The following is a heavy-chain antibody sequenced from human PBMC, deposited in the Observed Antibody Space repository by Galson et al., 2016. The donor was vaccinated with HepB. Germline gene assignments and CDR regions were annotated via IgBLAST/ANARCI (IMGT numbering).Heavy chain of an antibody. J-gene: IGHJ4*02. Sequence: SLRLSCAASGFTFSSYSMNWVRQAPGKGLEWVSSISSSSSYIYYADSVKGRFTISRDNAKNSLYLQMNSLRAEDTAVYYCASHYDILTGYFYGYYFDYRGQGTLVTVSS. D-gene: IGHD3-9*01. CDR3: ASHYDILTGYFYGYYFDY. CDR2: ISSSSSYI. CDR1: GFTFSSYS. V-gene: IGHV3-21*06.